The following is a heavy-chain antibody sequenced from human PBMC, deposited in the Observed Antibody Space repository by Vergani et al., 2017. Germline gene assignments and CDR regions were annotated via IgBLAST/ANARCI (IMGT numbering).Heavy chain of an antibody. V-gene: IGHV3-30-3*01. CDR3: ARQKGCSSSSFDY. CDR2: ISYDGSNK. J-gene: IGHJ4*02. D-gene: IGHD6-6*01. CDR1: GFTFSSYA. Sequence: QVQMVESGGGVVQRGRSLRHSCAAPGFTFSSYAMHGVRQAPGKGLDWVAVISYDGSNKYYADTVKGRFTISRDNAKNTLYLRMNSLRAEDTAVYYCARQKGCSSSSFDYCGQGTLVTVSS.